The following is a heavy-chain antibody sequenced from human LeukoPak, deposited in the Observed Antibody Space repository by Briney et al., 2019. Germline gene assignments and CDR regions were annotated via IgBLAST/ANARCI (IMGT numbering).Heavy chain of an antibody. CDR3: ARVGGGSDPYYAMDV. D-gene: IGHD2-15*01. CDR2: INHSGGT. J-gene: IGHJ6*02. V-gene: IGHV4-39*07. CDR1: GGSISSSSYY. Sequence: SETLSLTCNVSGGSISSSSYYWGWIRQPPGKGLELIGSINHSGGTYYNPSLKSRVTISVDTSKNQFSLKLNSVNPEDTAVYYCARVGGGSDPYYAMDVWGQGTTVTVSS.